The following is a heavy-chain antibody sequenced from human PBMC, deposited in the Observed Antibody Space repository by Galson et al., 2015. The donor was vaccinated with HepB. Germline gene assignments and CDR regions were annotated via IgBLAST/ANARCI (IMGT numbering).Heavy chain of an antibody. Sequence: LSLTCIVSGGSISSSSYYWGWIRQPPGKGLEWIGSVYFTGITYYNPSLKSRVTMSVDTSKNQLSLKLRSVTAADTAVYYCARDLPDVAVAAVSAFFHIWGQGTRVTVSS. CDR2: VYFTGIT. CDR3: ARDLPDVAVAAVSAFFHI. J-gene: IGHJ3*02. D-gene: IGHD2-21*01. CDR1: GGSISSSSYY. V-gene: IGHV4-39*07.